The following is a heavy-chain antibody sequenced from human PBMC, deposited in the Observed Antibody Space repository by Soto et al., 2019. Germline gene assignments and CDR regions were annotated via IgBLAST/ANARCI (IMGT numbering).Heavy chain of an antibody. CDR1: GFKFGSYG. Sequence: QVQLVESGGGVVQPGRSLRLSCAASGFKFGSYGMHWVRQAPGKGLEWVALISFDGSNKHYGDSVKGRFAISRDTSKNTLYLQMNSLRAEDTAFYYCATDPEWETTLTPGLLDHWGQGTLVIVSP. D-gene: IGHD4-17*01. CDR2: ISFDGSNK. J-gene: IGHJ4*02. V-gene: IGHV3-30*03. CDR3: ATDPEWETTLTPGLLDH.